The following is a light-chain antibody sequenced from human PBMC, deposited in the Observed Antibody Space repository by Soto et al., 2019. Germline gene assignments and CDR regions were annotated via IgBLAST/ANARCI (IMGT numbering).Light chain of an antibody. CDR1: QGISSY. CDR2: AAS. Sequence: DIQLTQSPSFLSASVGDRVTITCRASQGISSYLAWYQQKPGKAPKLLIYAASTLQSGVPSRFSGSGSGTEFTLTISRLEPENFSTYYLQTLNSYPPGTFGPGTKVDIK. CDR3: QTLNSYPPGT. J-gene: IGKJ3*01. V-gene: IGKV1-9*01.